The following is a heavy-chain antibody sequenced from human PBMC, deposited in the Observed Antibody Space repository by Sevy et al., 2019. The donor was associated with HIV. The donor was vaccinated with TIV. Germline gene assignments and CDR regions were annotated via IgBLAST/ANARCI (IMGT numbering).Heavy chain of an antibody. Sequence: GGSLRLSCAASGFTFSDHDIDWVRQAPGKGLEWVGRSSNKPNGYTTQYAASVKGRFAISRDDSKRSLFLQMSSLKTEDTAVYFCAHSSIAASGLFDYWGPGTLVTVSS. V-gene: IGHV3-72*01. CDR2: SSNKPNGYTT. CDR3: AHSSIAASGLFDY. CDR1: GFTFSDHD. D-gene: IGHD6-6*01. J-gene: IGHJ4*02.